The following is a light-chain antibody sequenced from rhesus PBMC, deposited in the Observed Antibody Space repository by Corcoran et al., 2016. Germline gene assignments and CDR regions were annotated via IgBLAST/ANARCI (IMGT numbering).Light chain of an antibody. CDR2: GAS. CDR1: QSVSSN. J-gene: IGKJ4*01. Sequence: EIVMTQSPATLSLSPGERAALSCWASQSVSSNLAWYQQKPGQDPRLSISGASSRAAGIPDMFSGSGSGTACTITIISREPEDFAIYYCQQSNNWPLTFGGGTKVEIK. CDR3: QQSNNWPLT. V-gene: IGKV3-42*03.